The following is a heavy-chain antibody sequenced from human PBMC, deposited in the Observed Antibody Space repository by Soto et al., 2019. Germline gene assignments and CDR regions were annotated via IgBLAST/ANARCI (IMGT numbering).Heavy chain of an antibody. D-gene: IGHD6-6*01. J-gene: IGHJ3*02. CDR1: GGTFSSYA. Sequence: EASVKVSCKASGGTFSSYAISWVRQAPGQGLEWMGGIIPIFGTANYAQKFQGRVTITADESTSTAYMELSSLRSEDTAVYYCASLTSIAALDAFDIWGQGTMVTVSS. CDR3: ASLTSIAALDAFDI. V-gene: IGHV1-69*13. CDR2: IIPIFGTA.